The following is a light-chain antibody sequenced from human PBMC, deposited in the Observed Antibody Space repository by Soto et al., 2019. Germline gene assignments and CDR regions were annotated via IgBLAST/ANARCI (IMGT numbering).Light chain of an antibody. CDR2: EVR. Sequence: QSALTQPPSVSGSPGQSVTISCTGTSSDVGSYNRVSWYQQPPGTAPKLMIYEVRNRPSGVPDRFSGSKSGNTASLTISGLQAEDEADYYCSLYTSSSTVVFGGGTKVTVL. V-gene: IGLV2-18*01. CDR1: SSDVGSYNR. J-gene: IGLJ2*01. CDR3: SLYTSSSTVV.